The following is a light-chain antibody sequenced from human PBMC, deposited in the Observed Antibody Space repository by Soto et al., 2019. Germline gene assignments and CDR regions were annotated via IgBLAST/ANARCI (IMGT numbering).Light chain of an antibody. CDR1: QTISSW. CDR2: KAS. Sequence: DIQMTQSPSTLSGSVGDRVTITCRASQTISSWLAWYQQKPGKAPKILIYKASTLKSGVPSRFSSSGSGTEFTLPISSLQPDDFAPYYCQHYNSYSEAFGQGTKVELK. J-gene: IGKJ1*01. V-gene: IGKV1-5*03. CDR3: QHYNSYSEA.